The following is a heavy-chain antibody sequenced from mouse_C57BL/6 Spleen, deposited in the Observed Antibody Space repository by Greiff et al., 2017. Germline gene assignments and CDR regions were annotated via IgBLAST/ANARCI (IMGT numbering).Heavy chain of an antibody. V-gene: IGHV1-50*01. J-gene: IGHJ1*03. D-gene: IGHD2-1*01. CDR3: ARTLNGNYWYFDV. Sequence: VQLQQSGAELVKPGASVKLSCKASGYTFTSYWMQWVKQRPGQGLEWIGEIDPSDSYTNYNQKFKGKATLTVDTSSSTAYMQLSSLTSEDSAVYYCARTLNGNYWYFDVWGTGTTVTVSS. CDR2: IDPSDSYT. CDR1: GYTFTSYW.